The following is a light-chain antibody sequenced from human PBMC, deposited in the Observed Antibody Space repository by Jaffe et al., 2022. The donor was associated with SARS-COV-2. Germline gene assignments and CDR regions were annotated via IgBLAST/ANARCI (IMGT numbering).Light chain of an antibody. CDR2: KAS. Sequence: DIQMTQSPSTLSASVGDRVTITCRASQSIGSWLAWYQQKPGNAPNLLIYKASRLESGVPSRFSGLGSGTDFALTISSLQPDDFATYYCQQYYSDSAFGQGTKVEIK. J-gene: IGKJ2*01. V-gene: IGKV1-5*03. CDR1: QSIGSW. CDR3: QQYYSDSA.